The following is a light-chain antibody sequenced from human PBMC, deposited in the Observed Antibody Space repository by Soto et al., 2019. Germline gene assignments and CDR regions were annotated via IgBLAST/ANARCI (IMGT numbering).Light chain of an antibody. CDR2: EVS. V-gene: IGLV2-14*01. CDR3: ISYTSSSTYV. J-gene: IGLJ1*01. CDR1: SSDVGAYNN. Sequence: QSALTQPASVSGSPGQSITISCTGTSSDVGAYNNVSWYQQHPGKAPKLMIYEVSNRPSGVSNRFSGSKSGNTASLTISGLQAEDEADYYCISYTSSSTYVFGTGTKLTVL.